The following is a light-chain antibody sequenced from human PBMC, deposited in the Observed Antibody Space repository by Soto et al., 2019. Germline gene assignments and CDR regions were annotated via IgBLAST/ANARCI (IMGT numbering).Light chain of an antibody. J-gene: IGKJ5*01. V-gene: IGKV3-15*01. Sequence: EIVMTQSPATLSVSPGERATLSCRASQNVRSNLAWSQQKPGQAPRLLIYGASTRATGIPARFSGSGSGTDFTLTISRLEPEDFAVFYCQHYDSLPITFGQGTRLEIK. CDR3: QHYDSLPIT. CDR2: GAS. CDR1: QNVRSN.